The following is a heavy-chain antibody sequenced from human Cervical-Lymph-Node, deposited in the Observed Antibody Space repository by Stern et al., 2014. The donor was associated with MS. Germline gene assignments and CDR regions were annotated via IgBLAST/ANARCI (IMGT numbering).Heavy chain of an antibody. D-gene: IGHD6-13*01. V-gene: IGHV1-3*04. J-gene: IGHJ5*02. Sequence: QVQLVQSGAEVKKPGASVKVSCKASGYTFTQYFIHWVRQAPGQRLEWMGRIATGNGDTQYSHKFQDRVTFTRDTSATTVYMQLRSLRSEDTALYYCARDHSSSWYVEGDWFDPWGQGTLVTVSS. CDR3: ARDHSSSWYVEGDWFDP. CDR1: GYTFTQYF. CDR2: IATGNGDT.